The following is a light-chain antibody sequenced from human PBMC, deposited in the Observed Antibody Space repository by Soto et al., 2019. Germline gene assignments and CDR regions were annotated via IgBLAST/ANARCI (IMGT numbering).Light chain of an antibody. CDR2: DVS. CDR1: SSDVGGYNY. J-gene: IGLJ3*02. CDR3: CSYAGSYSWV. V-gene: IGLV2-11*01. Sequence: QSVLTQPRSVSGSPGQSVTISCTGTSSDVGGYNYVSWYQQHPGKAPKVMIYDVSKRPSGVPDRFSGSKSDNTASLTISGLQADDEADYYCCSYAGSYSWVFGGGTQLTVL.